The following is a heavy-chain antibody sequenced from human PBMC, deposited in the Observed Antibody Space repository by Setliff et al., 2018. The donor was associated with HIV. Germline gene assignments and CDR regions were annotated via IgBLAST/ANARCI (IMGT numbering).Heavy chain of an antibody. CDR3: ARARTDYYDRRRRSHYYIDV. D-gene: IGHD3-22*01. CDR2: MNPDSRNT. Sequence: ASVKVSCKASGGSFSSYGLSWVRQAAGQGLEWMGWMNPDSRNTGYAQRFEGRVTLTWDTSISTAYLELNHLKSDDTAVYYCARARTDYYDRRRRSHYYIDVWARGATVTVSS. CDR1: GGSFSSYG. V-gene: IGHV1-8*02. J-gene: IGHJ6*03.